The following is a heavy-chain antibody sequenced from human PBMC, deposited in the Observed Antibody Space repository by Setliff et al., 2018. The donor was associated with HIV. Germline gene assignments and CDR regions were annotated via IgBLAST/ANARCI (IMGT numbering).Heavy chain of an antibody. V-gene: IGHV1-8*02. CDR3: ARARRDSYDRGRRSNYYIDV. CDR1: GYTFSSYD. CDR2: MNPNSGNT. Sequence: ASVKVSCKASGYTFSSYDINWVRQATGQGLEWMGWMNPNSGNTGYAQKFQGRVTMTRDTSISTAYMELNNLKFEGTAVYYCARARRDSYDRGRRSNYYIDVWGKGTTVTVSS. D-gene: IGHD3-22*01. J-gene: IGHJ6*03.